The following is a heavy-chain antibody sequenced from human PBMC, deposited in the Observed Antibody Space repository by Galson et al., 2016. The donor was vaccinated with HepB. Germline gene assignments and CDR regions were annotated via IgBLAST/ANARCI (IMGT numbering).Heavy chain of an antibody. Sequence: SLRLSCAASGFSFSTYGMHWVRQAPGKGLEWVAVIWHDGSIKYYGESVKGRFTISRDNSKNTLFLQMTALRVEDTAVYYCARDYSRSGPMYSYYYMDVWGKGTTATASS. CDR1: GFSFSTYG. D-gene: IGHD6-13*01. V-gene: IGHV3-33*01. J-gene: IGHJ6*03. CDR2: IWHDGSIK. CDR3: ARDYSRSGPMYSYYYMDV.